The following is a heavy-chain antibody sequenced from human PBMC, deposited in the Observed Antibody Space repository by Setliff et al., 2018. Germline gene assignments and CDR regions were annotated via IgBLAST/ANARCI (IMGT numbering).Heavy chain of an antibody. Sequence: LSLTCNVSGGSIRSYYRSWIRQPPGKGPEWIGYMYYSGTTNYNPSLKSRATISVDTSKNQFSLRLSSVTAADTAVYYCARHDVMVRWFDYWGQGTLVTVSS. CDR2: MYYSGTT. D-gene: IGHD3-10*01. CDR3: ARHDVMVRWFDY. J-gene: IGHJ4*02. CDR1: GGSIRSYY. V-gene: IGHV4-59*08.